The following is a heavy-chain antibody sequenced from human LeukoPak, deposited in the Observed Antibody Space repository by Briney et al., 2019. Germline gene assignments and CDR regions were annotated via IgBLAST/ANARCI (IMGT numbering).Heavy chain of an antibody. CDR2: IYYSGGT. CDR3: ARRAAAVGTFYMDV. D-gene: IGHD6-13*01. CDR1: GGSISPFY. J-gene: IGHJ6*03. Sequence: SETLSLTCTVSGGSISPFYRLWIRQPPGKGLEWIGYIYYSGGTNSNPSLRSRLTMSIDTSKNQVSLKLNSVTAADTAIYYCARRAAAVGTFYMDVWGEGTTVTVSS. V-gene: IGHV4-59*01.